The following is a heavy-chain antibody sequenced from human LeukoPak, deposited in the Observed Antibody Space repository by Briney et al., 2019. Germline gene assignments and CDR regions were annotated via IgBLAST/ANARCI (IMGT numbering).Heavy chain of an antibody. V-gene: IGHV1-46*01. D-gene: IGHD2-2*01. Sequence: ASVKVCCKASGYTFTSYYMHCLRQAPGQWLELMGIISPSGGSTSYAQKFQGRVTMTRDTSTSTVYMELSSLRSEDTAVYYCARERCSSTSCIYYYGMDVWGQGTTVTVSS. CDR2: ISPSGGST. CDR3: ARERCSSTSCIYYYGMDV. J-gene: IGHJ6*02. CDR1: GYTFTSYY.